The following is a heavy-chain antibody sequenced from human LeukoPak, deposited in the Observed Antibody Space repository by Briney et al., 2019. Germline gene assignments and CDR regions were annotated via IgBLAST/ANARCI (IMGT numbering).Heavy chain of an antibody. Sequence: KPSETLSLTCTVSGGSISSYYWSWIRQPPGKGLEWIGYIYYSGSTNYNPSLKSRVTISVDTSKNQFSLKLSSVTAADTAVYYCARDRPPLAYCGGDCYSGFYSDAFDIWGQGTMVTVSS. CDR1: GGSISSYY. CDR3: ARDRPPLAYCGGDCYSGFYSDAFDI. J-gene: IGHJ3*02. V-gene: IGHV4-59*12. CDR2: IYYSGST. D-gene: IGHD2-21*01.